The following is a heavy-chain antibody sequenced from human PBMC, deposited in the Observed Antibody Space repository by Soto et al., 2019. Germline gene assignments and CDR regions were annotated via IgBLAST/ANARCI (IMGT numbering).Heavy chain of an antibody. V-gene: IGHV4-31*01. D-gene: IGHD1-26*01. CDR1: GGSISSGGYY. J-gene: IGHJ3*02. CDR2: IYYSGST. Sequence: QVQLQESGPGLVKPSQTLSLTCTVSGGSISSGGYYWSWIRQHPGKGLEWIGYIYYSGSTYYNPSLKXXVXIXXDTSKNQFSLKLSSVTAADTAVYYCARDGAESGDIWGQGTMVTVSS. CDR3: ARDGAESGDI.